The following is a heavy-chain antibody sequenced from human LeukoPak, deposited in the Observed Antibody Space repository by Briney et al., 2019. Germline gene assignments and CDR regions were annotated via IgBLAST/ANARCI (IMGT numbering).Heavy chain of an antibody. CDR1: GGSISSYY. D-gene: IGHD6-19*01. J-gene: IGHJ4*02. Sequence: SETLSLTCTVSGGSISSYYWSWLRQPAGKGLEWIGRIYTSGSTNYNPSLKSRVTMSVDTSKNQFSLKLSSVTAADTAVYYCASLGYSSGWYDDYWGQGPLVTVSS. CDR3: ASLGYSSGWYDDY. CDR2: IYTSGST. V-gene: IGHV4-4*07.